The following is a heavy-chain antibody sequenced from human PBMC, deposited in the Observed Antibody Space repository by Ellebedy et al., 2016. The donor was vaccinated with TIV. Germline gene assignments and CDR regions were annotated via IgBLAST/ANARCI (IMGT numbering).Heavy chain of an antibody. CDR2: VSGPGDYT. CDR1: GFTFTAFP. V-gene: IGHV3-23*01. Sequence: GESLKISCAASGFTFTAFPMSWVRQPPGKRLEWVSAVSGPGDYTVYADSVKGRFTISRDNSSNTVYLQMNNLRAEDTAIYDCARGNPHSLWGQGTLVAVSS. J-gene: IGHJ4*01. CDR3: ARGNPHSL.